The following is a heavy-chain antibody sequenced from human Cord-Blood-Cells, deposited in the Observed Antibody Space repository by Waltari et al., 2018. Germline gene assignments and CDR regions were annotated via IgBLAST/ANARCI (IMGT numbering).Heavy chain of an antibody. V-gene: IGHV3-53*01. J-gene: IGHJ4*02. CDR1: GFTVSSNS. D-gene: IGHD6-13*01. CDR2: IYSGGST. CDR3: ARDIAAADPVDDY. Sequence: EVQLVESGGGLIQPGGSLRLPCAASGFTVSSNSMSWVPQAPGKGLEWVSVIYSGGSTYYADSVKGRFTISRDNSKNTLYLQMNSLRAEDTAVYYCARDIAAADPVDDYWGQGTLVTVSS.